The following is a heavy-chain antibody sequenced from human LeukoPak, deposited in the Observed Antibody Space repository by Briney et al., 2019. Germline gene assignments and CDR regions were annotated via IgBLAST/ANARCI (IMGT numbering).Heavy chain of an antibody. V-gene: IGHV1-18*01. Sequence: GASVKVSCKASGYTFTSYGISWVRQVPGQGLEWMGWISAYNGNTNYAQKLQGRVTMTTDTSTSTAYMELRSLRSDDTAVYYCARDAHYYGSGSYLYYFDYWGQGTLVTVSS. CDR1: GYTFTSYG. J-gene: IGHJ4*02. D-gene: IGHD3-10*01. CDR2: ISAYNGNT. CDR3: ARDAHYYGSGSYLYYFDY.